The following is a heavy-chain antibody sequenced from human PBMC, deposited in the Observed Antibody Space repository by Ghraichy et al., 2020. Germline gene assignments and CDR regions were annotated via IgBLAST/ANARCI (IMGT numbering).Heavy chain of an antibody. CDR3: ARDCGGDCSPGGYFDY. J-gene: IGHJ4*02. D-gene: IGHD2-21*01. CDR1: GFTFSRYW. CDR2: IKQDGSET. Sequence: LSLTCAASGFTFSRYWMSWVRQTPGKGLEWVANIKQDGSETCYVDSVKGRFTISRDNAKNSLYLQMNSLRAEDTAVYYCARDCGGDCSPGGYFDYWGQGTLVTVSS. V-gene: IGHV3-7*01.